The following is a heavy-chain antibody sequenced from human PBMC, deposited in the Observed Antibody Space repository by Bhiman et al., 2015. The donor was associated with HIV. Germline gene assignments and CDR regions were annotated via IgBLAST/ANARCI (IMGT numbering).Heavy chain of an antibody. CDR2: ISGSGGST. D-gene: IGHD6-6*01. CDR3: AKDLALGSSSGNYFDY. J-gene: IGHJ4*02. Sequence: EVQLVESGGGLVKPGGSLRLSCAASGFTFSSYTMNWVRQAPGKGLEWVSAISGSGGSTYYADSVKGRFTISRDNSKNTLYLQMNSLRAEDTAVYYCAKDLALGSSSGNYFDYWGQGTLVTVSS. CDR1: GFTFSSYT. V-gene: IGHV3-23*04.